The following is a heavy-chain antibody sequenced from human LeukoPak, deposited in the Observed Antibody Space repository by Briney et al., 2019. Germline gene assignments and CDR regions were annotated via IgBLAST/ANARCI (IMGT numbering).Heavy chain of an antibody. CDR1: GFTFSNAW. CDR3: TTEGSSAWYDY. J-gene: IGHJ4*02. V-gene: IGHV3-15*01. Sequence: GGSLRLSCAASGFTFSNAWMSWVRQAPGKGLEWVGRIKSKTDGGTTEYGAPVKDRFTISRDDSKNTLYVQMNSLKTEDTAVYYCTTEGSSAWYDYWGQGTLVTVSS. D-gene: IGHD6-19*01. CDR2: IKSKTDGGTT.